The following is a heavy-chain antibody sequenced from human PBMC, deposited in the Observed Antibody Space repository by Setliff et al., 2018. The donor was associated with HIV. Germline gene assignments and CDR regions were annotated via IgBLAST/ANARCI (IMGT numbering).Heavy chain of an antibody. CDR3: ARDHGYGVDTFDF. J-gene: IGHJ4*02. V-gene: IGHV1-18*01. CDR2: INIDSGHT. D-gene: IGHD4-17*01. CDR1: GYSFTAYG. Sequence: ASVTVSCKASGYSFTAYGISWVRQAPGQGFEWMGWINIDSGHTNFAQKFQDRVTVTTDTSTNTTYMELRGLRSDDTATYYCARDHGYGVDTFDFWGQGTQVTVSS.